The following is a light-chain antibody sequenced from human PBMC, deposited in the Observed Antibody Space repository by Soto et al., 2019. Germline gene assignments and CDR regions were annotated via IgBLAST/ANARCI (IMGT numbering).Light chain of an antibody. CDR2: DAS. CDR1: QSVSSY. CDR3: QQRSNWPPGST. Sequence: EIVLTQSPATLSLSPGERATLSCRASQSVSSYLAWYQQKPGQAPRLLIYDASSRATGIPARFSGSGSGTDFTLTIRSLEREDFADYYCQQRSNWPPGSTFGPGTKVDIK. J-gene: IGKJ3*01. V-gene: IGKV3-11*01.